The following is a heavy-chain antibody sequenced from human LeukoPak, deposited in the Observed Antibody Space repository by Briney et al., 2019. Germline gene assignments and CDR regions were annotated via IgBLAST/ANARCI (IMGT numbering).Heavy chain of an antibody. Sequence: PSETLSLTCRVTGDSISSSNYYWGWIRQPPGKGLEWIGSIYYNGSTYYNPSLKSRLTISVDTSKKQFSLKLSSVTAADTAVFYCARTLPTAGTVYGNWGQGTLVTVSS. D-gene: IGHD6-13*01. CDR2: IYYNGST. J-gene: IGHJ4*02. V-gene: IGHV4-39*01. CDR1: GDSISSSNYY. CDR3: ARTLPTAGTVYGN.